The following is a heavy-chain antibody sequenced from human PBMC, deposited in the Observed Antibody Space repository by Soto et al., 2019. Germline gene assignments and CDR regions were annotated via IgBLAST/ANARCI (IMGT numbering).Heavy chain of an antibody. V-gene: IGHV1-18*01. J-gene: IGHJ1*01. CDR2: ISPYNGNT. D-gene: IGHD1-26*01. CDR1: GYTFTSFG. CDR3: ARAATTLTATRYFLH. Sequence: ASVKVSCKASGYTFTSFGVSWVRQAPGQGLECLGWISPYNGNTNYAQGLQGRVTLTSDTSTSTAYMELRNLPSDDTAVYYCARAATTLTATRYFLHWGQGTLVTVSS.